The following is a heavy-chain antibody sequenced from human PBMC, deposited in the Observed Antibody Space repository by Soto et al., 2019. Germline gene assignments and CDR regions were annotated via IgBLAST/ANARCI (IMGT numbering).Heavy chain of an antibody. CDR3: ARGGVRTPGYCSSTSCYRYYGMDV. V-gene: IGHV4-4*07. J-gene: IGHJ6*02. CDR2: IYTSGST. CDR1: GGSISSYY. D-gene: IGHD2-2*01. Sequence: LSLTCAVAGGSISSYYWSLIGQPAFNGLEWIGRIYTSGSTNYNPSLKSRVTMSVDTSKNQFSLKLSSVTAADTAVYYCARGGVRTPGYCSSTSCYRYYGMDVWGQGTTVTVSS.